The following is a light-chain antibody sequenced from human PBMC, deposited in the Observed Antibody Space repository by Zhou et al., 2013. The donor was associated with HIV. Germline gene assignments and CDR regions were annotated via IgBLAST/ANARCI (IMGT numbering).Light chain of an antibody. CDR1: QDISNY. V-gene: IGKV1-33*01. Sequence: DIQMTQSPSSLSASVGDRVTITCQASQDISNYLNWYQQKPGKAPKLLIYDASNLETGVPSRFSGSGSGTAFTLTISSLQPDDSATYFCQHYATYPWTFGQGTKVEMK. J-gene: IGKJ1*01. CDR2: DAS. CDR3: QHYATYPWT.